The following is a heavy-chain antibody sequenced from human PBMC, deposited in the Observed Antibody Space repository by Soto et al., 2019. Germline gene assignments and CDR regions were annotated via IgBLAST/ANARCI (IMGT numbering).Heavy chain of an antibody. D-gene: IGHD3-3*01. Sequence: SETLSLTCTVSGGSISSGDYYWSWIRQPPGKGLEWIGYIYYSGSTYYNPSLKSRVTISVDTSKNQFSLKLSSVTAADTAVYYCARGKNDFWSGYYTTYGMDVWGQGTTVTVSS. V-gene: IGHV4-30-4*01. CDR3: ARGKNDFWSGYYTTYGMDV. CDR2: IYYSGST. CDR1: GGSISSGDYY. J-gene: IGHJ6*02.